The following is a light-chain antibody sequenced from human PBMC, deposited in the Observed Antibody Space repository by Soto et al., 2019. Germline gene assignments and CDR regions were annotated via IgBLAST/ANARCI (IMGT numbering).Light chain of an antibody. J-gene: IGLJ1*01. CDR2: DVD. Sequence: QSALTQPRSVSGSPGQSVTISCTGISGDVGGHDFVSWYQQHPGKAPKLIIYDVDKRPSGVPDRFSGSRSGNTASLTISGLQAADEADYFCKSYAGSNTYVFGSGTKVTVL. V-gene: IGLV2-11*01. CDR1: SGDVGGHDF. CDR3: KSYAGSNTYV.